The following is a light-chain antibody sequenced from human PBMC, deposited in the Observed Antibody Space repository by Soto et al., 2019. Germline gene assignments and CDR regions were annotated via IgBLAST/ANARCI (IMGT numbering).Light chain of an antibody. CDR1: YNL. Sequence: QSALTQPASVSGSPGQSITISCSGTYNLVSWYQQHPGKAPKLMIFEVNKRPSGVSYRFSGSKSGNTASLTISALQAEDEADYFCCSYVTTRRVFGGGTTVTVL. J-gene: IGLJ3*02. CDR3: CSYVTTRRV. V-gene: IGLV2-23*02. CDR2: EVN.